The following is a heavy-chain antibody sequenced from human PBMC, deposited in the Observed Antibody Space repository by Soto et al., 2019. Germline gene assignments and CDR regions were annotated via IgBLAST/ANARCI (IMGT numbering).Heavy chain of an antibody. D-gene: IGHD3-3*01. J-gene: IGHJ6*02. V-gene: IGHV3-23*01. CDR3: AKKRIETFGVVITVYYYYGMDV. Sequence: GGSLRLSCAASGFTFSSYAMSWVRQAPGKGLEWVSAISGSGGSTYYADSVKGRFTISRDNSKNTLYLQMNSLRAEDTAVYYCAKKRIETFGVVITVYYYYGMDVWGQGTTVTAP. CDR2: ISGSGGST. CDR1: GFTFSSYA.